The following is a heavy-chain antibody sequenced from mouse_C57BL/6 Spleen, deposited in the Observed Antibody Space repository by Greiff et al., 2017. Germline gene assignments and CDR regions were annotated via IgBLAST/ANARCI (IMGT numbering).Heavy chain of an antibody. Sequence: QVQLQQSGAELARPGASVKLSCKASGYTFTSYGISWVKQRTGQGLEWIGEIYPRSGNTSYNEKFKGKATLTADKSSSTAHMELRSLTSEDSAVYFCARYPLYGSSLYYFAYWGQGTTLTVSS. CDR1: GYTFTSYG. CDR2: IYPRSGNT. CDR3: ARYPLYGSSLYYFAY. V-gene: IGHV1-81*01. J-gene: IGHJ2*01. D-gene: IGHD1-1*01.